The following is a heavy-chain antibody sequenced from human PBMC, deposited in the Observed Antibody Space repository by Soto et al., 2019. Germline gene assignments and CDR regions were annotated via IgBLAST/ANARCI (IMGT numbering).Heavy chain of an antibody. CDR1: GYSFTSYD. J-gene: IGHJ1*01. D-gene: IGHD6-6*01. CDR2: MNPNSGNT. Sequence: QVQLVQSGAEVKKPGASVKVSCKASGYSFTSYDINWVRQATGQGLEWMGWMNPNSGNTGYAQKFQGRVTMTRNTSISTAYMELSSLRSEDTSVYYCASVSMGSSSEDFQHWGQCTLVTVSS. V-gene: IGHV1-8*01. CDR3: ASVSMGSSSEDFQH.